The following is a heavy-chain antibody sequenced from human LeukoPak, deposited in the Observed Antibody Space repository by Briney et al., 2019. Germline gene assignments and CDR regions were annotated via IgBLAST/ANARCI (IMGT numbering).Heavy chain of an antibody. J-gene: IGHJ4*02. Sequence: PGGSLRLSCAASGFTFSSYGMHWVRQAPGRGLEWFAFIRYDGSYTYYADSVKGRFTISRDNAKNSLYLQMNSLRAEDTAVYYCARGGVIKNYWGQGTLVTVSS. CDR3: ARGGVIKNY. CDR2: IRYDGSYT. D-gene: IGHD3-10*01. CDR1: GFTFSSYG. V-gene: IGHV3-30*02.